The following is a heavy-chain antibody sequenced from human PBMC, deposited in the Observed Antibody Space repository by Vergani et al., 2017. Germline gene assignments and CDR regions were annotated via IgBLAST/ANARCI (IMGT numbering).Heavy chain of an antibody. D-gene: IGHD3-10*01. J-gene: IGHJ5*02. CDR1: GFSLTTGGEG. CDR2: VYWNDDE. V-gene: IGHV2-5*01. Sequence: QITLRESGPTLVKPTQTLTLTCTFSGFSLTTGGEGVGWIRQPPGRALEWLAFVYWNDDERYSPSLKSRVTITKDTSKNEVILTMTNMDPVDTATYYCAHRPAARYYYGSGSPKGGLDPWGQGTLVTVSS. CDR3: AHRPAARYYYGSGSPKGGLDP.